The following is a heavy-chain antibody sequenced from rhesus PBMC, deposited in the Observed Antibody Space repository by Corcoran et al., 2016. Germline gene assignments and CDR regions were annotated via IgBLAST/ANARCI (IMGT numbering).Heavy chain of an antibody. Sequence: QLQLQESGPGLVKPSETLSLTCAVSGGSISSNYWSWIRQPPGKGLEWIGYIYGNSASTNYNPSLKHRVTLSKDTSKNQFSLKLSSVTAADTAVYYCANRPTAGTVGPIDYWGQGVLVTVSS. CDR1: GGSISSNY. D-gene: IGHD5-24*01. V-gene: IGHV4-81*01. CDR2: IYGNSAST. CDR3: ANRPTAGTVGPIDY. J-gene: IGHJ4*01.